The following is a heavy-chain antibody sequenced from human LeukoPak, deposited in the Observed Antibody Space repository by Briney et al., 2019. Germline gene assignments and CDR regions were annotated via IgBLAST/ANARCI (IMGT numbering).Heavy chain of an antibody. Sequence: ASVKVSCKASGYTFTSYGISWVRQAPGQGLEWMGWISAYNGNTNYAQKLQGRVTMTTDTSTSTAYMELRSLRSDDAAVYYCARVGAHGRGYYYYMDVWGKGTTVTVSS. CDR2: ISAYNGNT. J-gene: IGHJ6*03. CDR1: GYTFTSYG. CDR3: ARVGAHGRGYYYYMDV. D-gene: IGHD3-10*01. V-gene: IGHV1-18*01.